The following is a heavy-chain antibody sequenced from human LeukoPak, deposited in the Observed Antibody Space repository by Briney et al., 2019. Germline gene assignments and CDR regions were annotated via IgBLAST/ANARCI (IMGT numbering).Heavy chain of an antibody. CDR3: ARDLEPRITIFGVVSEPDY. J-gene: IGHJ4*02. D-gene: IGHD3-3*01. V-gene: IGHV1-18*01. CDR2: ISAYNGNT. CDR1: GYTFTSYG. Sequence: ASVKVSCKASGYTFTSYGISWVRQAPGQGLEWMGWISAYNGNTNYAQKLQGRVTMTRDTSISTAYMELSRLRSDDTAVYYCARDLEPRITIFGVVSEPDYWGQGTLVTVSS.